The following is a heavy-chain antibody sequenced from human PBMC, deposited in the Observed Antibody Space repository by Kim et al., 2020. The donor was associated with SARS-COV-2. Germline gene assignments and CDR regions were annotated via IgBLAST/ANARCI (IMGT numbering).Heavy chain of an antibody. Sequence: GGSLRLSCAASGFTFDDYAMHWVRQAPGKGLEWVSLISGDGGSTYYADSVKGRFTISRDNSKNSLYLQMNSLRTEDTALYYCANGDSLVSRHVYYYYGMDVWGQGTTVTVSS. CDR1: GFTFDDYA. D-gene: IGHD2-21*01. CDR3: ANGDSLVSRHVYYYYGMDV. J-gene: IGHJ6*02. CDR2: ISGDGGST. V-gene: IGHV3-43*02.